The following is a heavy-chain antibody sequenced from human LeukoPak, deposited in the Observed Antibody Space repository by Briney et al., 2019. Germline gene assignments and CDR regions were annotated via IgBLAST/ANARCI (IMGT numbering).Heavy chain of an antibody. V-gene: IGHV1-3*01. CDR1: GYTFTDYA. CDR2: ISAGNGKT. Sequence: GASVKVSCKASGYTFTDYAIHWVRQAPGQTLEWLGWISAGNGKTEYSQSVQDRVTITRDTSATTAYMELTSLTSEDTAVYYCARDQGYQLLWYWGQGTLVTVSS. J-gene: IGHJ4*02. D-gene: IGHD2-2*01. CDR3: ARDQGYQLLWY.